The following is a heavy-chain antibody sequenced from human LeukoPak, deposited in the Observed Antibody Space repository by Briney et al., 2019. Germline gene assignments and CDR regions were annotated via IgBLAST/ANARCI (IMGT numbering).Heavy chain of an antibody. CDR1: GYTLTELS. CDR2: FYPEDGET. CDR3: ATQWGGITGTTNSGTIYYYYYYGMDV. D-gene: IGHD1-7*01. J-gene: IGHJ6*02. V-gene: IGHV1-24*01. Sequence: ASVKVSCKVSGYTLTELSMHWMRQAPGKGLEWMGGFYPEDGETIYAQKFQGRVTMTEDTSTDTAYMELSSLRSEDTAVYYCATQWGGITGTTNSGTIYYYYYYGMDVWGQGTTVTVSS.